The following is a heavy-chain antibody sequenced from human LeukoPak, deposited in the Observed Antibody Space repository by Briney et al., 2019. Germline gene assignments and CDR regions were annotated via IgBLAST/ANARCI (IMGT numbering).Heavy chain of an antibody. D-gene: IGHD3-22*01. CDR2: ISSRGSTI. CDR1: GFTFSSYE. J-gene: IGHJ4*02. Sequence: GGSLRLSCAASGFTFSSYEMSWVRQAPGKGLEWVSYISSRGSTIYYADSVKGRFTISRDNAKSSLYLQMNSLRAEDTAVYYCARDITSGYYYFDYWGQGTLVTVSS. CDR3: ARDITSGYYYFDY. V-gene: IGHV3-48*03.